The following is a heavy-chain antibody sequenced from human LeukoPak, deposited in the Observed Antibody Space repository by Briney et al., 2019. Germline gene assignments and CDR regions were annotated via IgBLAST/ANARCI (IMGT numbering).Heavy chain of an antibody. D-gene: IGHD3-22*01. V-gene: IGHV3-33*01. Sequence: GGSLRLSCAASGFTFSSYGMHWVRQAPGKGLEWVAVIWYDGSNKYYADSVKGRFTISRDNSKNTLYLQMNSLRGEDTAVYYCARLQYYDSSGYYTNAVDIWGQGTMVTVSS. J-gene: IGHJ3*02. CDR2: IWYDGSNK. CDR3: ARLQYYDSSGYYTNAVDI. CDR1: GFTFSSYG.